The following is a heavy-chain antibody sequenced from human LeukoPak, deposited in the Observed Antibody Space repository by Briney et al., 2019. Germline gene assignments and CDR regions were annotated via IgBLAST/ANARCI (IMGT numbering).Heavy chain of an antibody. D-gene: IGHD3/OR15-3a*01. CDR2: IIPSLDYA. Sequence: SVKISCKSSGGPFNNYAINWVRQAPGQGLEWMGRIIPSLDYANYAQIRVTITADKPTATAYMELSGLRYEDNAVYYCARRTDHVDDAFDGWGQGTMVTVSS. CDR1: GGPFNNYA. V-gene: IGHV1-69*04. CDR3: ARRTDHVDDAFDG. J-gene: IGHJ3*01.